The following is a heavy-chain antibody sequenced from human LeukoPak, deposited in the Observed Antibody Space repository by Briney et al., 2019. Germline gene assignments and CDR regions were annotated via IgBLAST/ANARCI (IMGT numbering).Heavy chain of an antibody. J-gene: IGHJ5*02. D-gene: IGHD4-11*01. Sequence: GASVKVSCKAAGYTFTGYYMHWVRQAPGQGLEWMGWINPNSGGTNYAQKFQGRVTMTRDTSISTAYMELSRLRSDDTAVYYCARSDDYSNYAPHWFDPWGQGTLVTVSS. V-gene: IGHV1-2*02. CDR1: GYTFTGYY. CDR2: INPNSGGT. CDR3: ARSDDYSNYAPHWFDP.